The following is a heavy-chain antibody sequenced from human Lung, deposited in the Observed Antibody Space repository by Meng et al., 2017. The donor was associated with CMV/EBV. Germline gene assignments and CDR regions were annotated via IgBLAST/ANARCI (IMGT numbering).Heavy chain of an antibody. Sequence: QVHLQASGPGLVKPSETLSLTCSVSGVSISGFYWSWIRQPAGKGLEWIGRIYINGDTNYNPSLKSRVTISKDTSKNQISLRLTSVTAADTAIYYCATGSGDFDHWGRGTLVTVSS. CDR1: GVSISGFY. CDR2: IYINGDT. CDR3: ATGSGDFDH. D-gene: IGHD1-26*01. J-gene: IGHJ4*02. V-gene: IGHV4-4*07.